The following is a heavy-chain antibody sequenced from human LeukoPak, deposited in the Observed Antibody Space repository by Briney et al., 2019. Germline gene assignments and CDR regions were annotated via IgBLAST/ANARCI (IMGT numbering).Heavy chain of an antibody. V-gene: IGHV4-39*01. CDR3: ARGYYYDSSGFYELRAFDT. J-gene: IGHJ3*02. CDR1: GGSISSSSYY. D-gene: IGHD3-22*01. Sequence: KASETLSLTCTVSGGSISSSSYYWGWIRQPPGKGLEWIGGIYYSGSTYYNPSLKSRVTISVDTSKNQFSLKLSSVTAADTAVYYCARGYYYDSSGFYELRAFDTWGQGTMVTVSS. CDR2: IYYSGST.